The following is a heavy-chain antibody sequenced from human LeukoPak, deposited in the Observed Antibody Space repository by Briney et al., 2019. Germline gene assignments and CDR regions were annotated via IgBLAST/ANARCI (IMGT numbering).Heavy chain of an antibody. V-gene: IGHV1-2*02. Sequence: ASVKVSCKASGYTFTGYYMHWVRQAPGQGLEWMGWINPNSGGTNYARKFQGRVTMTRDTSISTAYMELSRLRSDDTAVYYCALGGCSSTSCRGGVAFDIWGQGTMVTVSS. CDR1: GYTFTGYY. J-gene: IGHJ3*02. D-gene: IGHD2-2*01. CDR2: INPNSGGT. CDR3: ALGGCSSTSCRGGVAFDI.